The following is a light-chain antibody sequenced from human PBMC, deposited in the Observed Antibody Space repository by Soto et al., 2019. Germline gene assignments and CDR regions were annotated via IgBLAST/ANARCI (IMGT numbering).Light chain of an antibody. Sequence: QSVLTQPASVSGSPGQSITISCTGTSGDIGSYNRVSWYQQHPGKAPKLIIYEVTDRPSGVPDRFSGSRSATSASLTITGLQAEDEADYYCQSYDRSLSGSFFGTGTKLTVL. V-gene: IGLV2-14*01. CDR3: QSYDRSLSGSF. J-gene: IGLJ1*01. CDR1: SGDIGSYNR. CDR2: EVT.